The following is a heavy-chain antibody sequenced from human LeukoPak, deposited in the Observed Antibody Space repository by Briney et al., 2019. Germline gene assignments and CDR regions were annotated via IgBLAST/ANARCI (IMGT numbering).Heavy chain of an antibody. V-gene: IGHV3-21*01. CDR2: ISSSGSYI. D-gene: IGHD6-19*01. J-gene: IGHJ4*02. CDR3: ARDRETAGYSSGWFDY. CDR1: GFTFSNYN. Sequence: GGSLRLSCAASGFTFSNYNMNWVRQAPGKGLEWVSSISSSGSYIYYADSVKGRFTISRDNAKNSLSLQMNSLRVEDTAVYYCARDRETAGYSSGWFDYWGQGTLVTVSS.